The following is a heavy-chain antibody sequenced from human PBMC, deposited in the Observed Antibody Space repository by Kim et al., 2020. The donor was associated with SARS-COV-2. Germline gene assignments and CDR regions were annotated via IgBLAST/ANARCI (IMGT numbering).Heavy chain of an antibody. V-gene: IGHV4-59*11. CDR3: ARGGWLKTNWFDP. CDR1: GGSIRDHF. CDR2: IYSSGST. D-gene: IGHD5-12*01. J-gene: IGHJ5*02. Sequence: SETLSLTCSVSGGSIRDHFWSWIRQSPGKGLEWIGYIYSSGSTTYKSSLKNRVTILLDTSKNQFSLKLTSVTAADTAVYYCARGGWLKTNWFDPWGEGIL.